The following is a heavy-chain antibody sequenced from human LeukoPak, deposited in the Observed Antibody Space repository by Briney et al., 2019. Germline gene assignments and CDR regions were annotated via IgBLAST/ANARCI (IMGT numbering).Heavy chain of an antibody. Sequence: GGSLRLSCAASGFNFRNYGMHWVRQAPGKGLEWVAYTRDDGSKNWYGDFVKGRFTISRDNSKSTLYLQINSLRGEDTAVYYCANGDCRGGRCSSGAYWGQGTLVTVSS. CDR1: GFNFRNYG. V-gene: IGHV3-30*02. CDR2: TRDDGSKN. J-gene: IGHJ4*02. CDR3: ANGDCRGGRCSSGAY. D-gene: IGHD2-15*01.